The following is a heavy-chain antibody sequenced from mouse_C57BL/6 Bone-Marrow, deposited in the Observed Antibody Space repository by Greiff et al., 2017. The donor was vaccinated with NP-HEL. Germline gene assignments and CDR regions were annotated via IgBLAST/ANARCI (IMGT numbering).Heavy chain of an antibody. CDR1: GFTFSSYA. Sequence: EVKLMESGEGLVKPGGSLKLSCAASGFTFSSYAMSWVRQTPEKRLEWVAYISSGGDYIYYADTVKGRFTISRDNARNTLYLQKSSLKSEDTAMYYCTRERGPHSTWFAYWGQGTLVTVSA. V-gene: IGHV5-9-1*02. CDR3: TRERGPHSTWFAY. J-gene: IGHJ3*01. CDR2: ISSGGDYI.